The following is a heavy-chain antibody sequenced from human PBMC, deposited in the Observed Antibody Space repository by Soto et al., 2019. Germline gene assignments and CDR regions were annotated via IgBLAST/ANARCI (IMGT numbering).Heavy chain of an antibody. J-gene: IGHJ5*02. Sequence: SVKVSCKASGGTFSSYAISWVRHATGQGLEWMGGIIPIFGTANYAQKFQGRVTITADESTSTAYMELSSLRSEDTAVYYCARVHDYGDYDWFDPWGQGTLVTVS. V-gene: IGHV1-69*13. CDR3: ARVHDYGDYDWFDP. CDR1: GGTFSSYA. D-gene: IGHD4-17*01. CDR2: IIPIFGTA.